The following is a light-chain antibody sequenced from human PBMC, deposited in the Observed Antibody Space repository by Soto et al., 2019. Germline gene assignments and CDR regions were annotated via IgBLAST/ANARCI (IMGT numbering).Light chain of an antibody. J-gene: IGLJ1*01. V-gene: IGLV2-14*01. CDR1: SSDVGGYNY. Sequence: QSALTQPASVSGSPGQSITISCTGTSSDVGGYNYVSWYQQHPGKAPKLMIYDVSNRPSGVSNRFSGSKSGNTASLTISGLQAEDESDYYCSSSTSSSTRGNVFGTGTKVTVL. CDR2: DVS. CDR3: SSSTSSSTRGNV.